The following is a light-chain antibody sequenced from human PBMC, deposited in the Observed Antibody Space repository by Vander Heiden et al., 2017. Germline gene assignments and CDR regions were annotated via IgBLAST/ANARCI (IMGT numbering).Light chain of an antibody. CDR1: QSLLHNNGYNY. CDR2: LGS. V-gene: IGKV2-28*01. J-gene: IGKJ2*01. CDR3: MQALQTPLT. Sequence: DIVMTQSPLSLPVTPGEPASISCRSSQSLLHNNGYNYLDWYLQKPGQSPQLLIYLGSNRASGVPDRFSGSGSGTDFTLKISRVEAEDVGVYYCMQALQTPLTFGQGTKLEIK.